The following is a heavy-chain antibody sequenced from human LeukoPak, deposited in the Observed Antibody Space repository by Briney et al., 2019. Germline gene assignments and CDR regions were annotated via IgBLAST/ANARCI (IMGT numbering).Heavy chain of an antibody. CDR1: GFTFSSYA. J-gene: IGHJ4*02. CDR3: AKDTSIGKYCTNGVCSPFDY. D-gene: IGHD2-8*01. V-gene: IGHV3-23*01. CDR2: ISDSGDYT. Sequence: PGGSLRLSCAVSGFTFSSYAMSWVRQAPGKGLEWVSVISDSGDYTSYADSVRGRFTISRDNSRNTLYLQMISLRPEDTAVYYCAKDTSIGKYCTNGVCSPFDYWGQGTLVTVSS.